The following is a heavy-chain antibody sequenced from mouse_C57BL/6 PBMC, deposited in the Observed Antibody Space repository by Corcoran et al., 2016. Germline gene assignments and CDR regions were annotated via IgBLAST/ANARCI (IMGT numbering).Heavy chain of an antibody. V-gene: IGHV1-26*01. CDR1: GYTFTDYY. J-gene: IGHJ3*01. D-gene: IGHD2-2*01. CDR2: INPNNGGT. CDR3: ASAMVKVWFAY. Sequence: EVQLQQSGPELVKPGASVKISCKASGYTFTDYYMNWVKQRHGKSLEWIGDINPNNGGTSYNQKLKGKATLTVDKSSSTAYMEVRSLTSEDSAVYYCASAMVKVWFAYWGQRTLVTVS.